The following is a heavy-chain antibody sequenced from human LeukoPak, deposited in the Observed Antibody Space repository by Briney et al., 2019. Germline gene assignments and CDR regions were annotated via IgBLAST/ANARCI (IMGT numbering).Heavy chain of an antibody. Sequence: SETLSLTCAVYGGSFSGYYWSWIRQPPGKGLEGIGEINHSGSTNYNPSLKSRVTISVDTSKNQFSLKLSSVTAADTAVYYCARGGRQQLATPFDYWGQGTLVTVSS. CDR1: GGSFSGYY. CDR2: INHSGST. V-gene: IGHV4-34*01. CDR3: ARGGRQQLATPFDY. J-gene: IGHJ4*02. D-gene: IGHD6-13*01.